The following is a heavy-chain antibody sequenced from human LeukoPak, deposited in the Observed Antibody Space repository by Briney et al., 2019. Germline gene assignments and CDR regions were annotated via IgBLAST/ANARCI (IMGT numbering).Heavy chain of an antibody. CDR2: IKQDGSEK. Sequence: SGGSLRLPCAASEFSFSSYWMSWVRQAPGKGLEWVANIKQDGSEKYYVDSVKGRFTISRDNAKNSLYLQMNSLRAEDTAVYYCASRGYSNFYYYMDVWGKGTTVTVSS. J-gene: IGHJ6*03. CDR3: ASRGYSNFYYYMDV. CDR1: EFSFSSYW. V-gene: IGHV3-7*01. D-gene: IGHD4-23*01.